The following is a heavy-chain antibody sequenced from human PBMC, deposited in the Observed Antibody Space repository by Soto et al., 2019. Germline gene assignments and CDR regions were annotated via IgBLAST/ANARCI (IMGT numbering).Heavy chain of an antibody. CDR3: ARSGSYGDYESFDY. J-gene: IGHJ4*02. CDR2: ISSSSSYI. Sequence: EVQLVESGGGLVKPGGSLRLSCAASGFTFSSYSMNWVRQAPGKGLEWVSSISSSSSYIYYADSVKGRFTISRDNVKNSLYLQMNSLRAEDTAVYYCARSGSYGDYESFDYWGQGTLVTVSS. D-gene: IGHD4-17*01. V-gene: IGHV3-21*01. CDR1: GFTFSSYS.